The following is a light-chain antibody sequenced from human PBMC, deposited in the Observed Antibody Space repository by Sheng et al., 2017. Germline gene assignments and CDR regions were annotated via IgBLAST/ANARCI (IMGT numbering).Light chain of an antibody. J-gene: IGLJ3*02. CDR2: EVS. CDR3: SSYAGRNNLGV. Sequence: QSALTQPASVSGSPGQSITISCTGTSSDVGSYNLVSWYQQHPGKAPKVMIYEVSKRPSGVPDRFSGSKSGNTASLTVSGLQAEDEADYYCSSYAGRNNLGVFGGGTKLTVL. V-gene: IGLV2-23*02. CDR1: SSDVGSYNL.